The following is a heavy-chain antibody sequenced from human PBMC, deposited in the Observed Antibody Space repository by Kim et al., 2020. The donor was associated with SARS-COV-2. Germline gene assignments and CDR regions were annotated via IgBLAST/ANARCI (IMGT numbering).Heavy chain of an antibody. D-gene: IGHD3-10*01. CDR3: AKDIEERVRGAIFDY. CDR1: GFTFDDYA. Sequence: GGSLRLSCAASGFTFDDYAMHWVRQAPGKGLEWVSLISGDGGSTYYADSVKGRFTISRDNSKNSLYLQMNSLRTEDTALYYCAKDIEERVRGAIFDYWGQGTLVTVSS. V-gene: IGHV3-43*02. CDR2: ISGDGGST. J-gene: IGHJ4*02.